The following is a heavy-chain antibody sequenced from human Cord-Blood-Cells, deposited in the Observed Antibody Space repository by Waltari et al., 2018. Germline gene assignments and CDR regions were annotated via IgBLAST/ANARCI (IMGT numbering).Heavy chain of an antibody. Sequence: QLQLQESGPGLVKPSETLSPTCTATGGPISSSGYYWGWLRHPPGRGLEWFGSIYYSGRTYYNPSLKIRVTISVDTSKNQFALKLSSVTAADTAVYYCARHPTYYYDSSGYYTGGYFDYWGHGTLVTVSS. V-gene: IGHV4-39*01. D-gene: IGHD3-22*01. CDR1: GGPISSSGYY. CDR3: ARHPTYYYDSSGYYTGGYFDY. J-gene: IGHJ4*01. CDR2: IYYSGRT.